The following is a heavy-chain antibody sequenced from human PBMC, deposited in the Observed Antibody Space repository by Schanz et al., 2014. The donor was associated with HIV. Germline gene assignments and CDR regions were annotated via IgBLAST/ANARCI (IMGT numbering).Heavy chain of an antibody. V-gene: IGHV1-69*06. CDR3: ARVPKHNFGSGSYYPFDY. CDR1: GGTFSNNA. D-gene: IGHD3-10*01. CDR2: IIPMFATP. J-gene: IGHJ4*02. Sequence: QVQLVQSGAEVKKPGSSVKVSCKGSGGTFSNNAFSWVRQAPGEGLEWMGGIIPMFATPTYAQKFQGRVTMTRNTSISTAYMELSSLRSEDTAVYYCARVPKHNFGSGSYYPFDYWGQGTLVTVSS.